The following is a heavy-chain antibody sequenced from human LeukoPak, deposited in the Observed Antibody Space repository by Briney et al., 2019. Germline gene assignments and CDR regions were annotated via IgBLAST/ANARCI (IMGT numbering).Heavy chain of an antibody. J-gene: IGHJ6*03. D-gene: IGHD5-12*01. CDR1: GFTFDDYG. V-gene: IGHV3-20*04. CDR3: ARERATLDYYYYMDV. CDR2: INWNGGST. Sequence: GGSLRLSCAASGFTFDDYGMSWVRQAPGKGLEWVSGINWNGGSTGYGDSVKGRFTISRDNAKNSLYLQMNSLRAEDTALYYCARERATLDYYYYMDVWGKGTTVTVSS.